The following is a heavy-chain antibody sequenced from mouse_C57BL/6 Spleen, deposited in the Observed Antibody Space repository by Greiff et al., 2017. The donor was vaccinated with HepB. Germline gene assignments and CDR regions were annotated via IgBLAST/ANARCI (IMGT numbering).Heavy chain of an antibody. Sequence: EVKLVESGGGLVQPGGSLSLSCAASGFTFTDYYMSWVRQPPGKALEWLGFIRNKANGYTTEYSASVKGRFTISRDNSQSILYLQMNALRAEDSATYYCARYKGLFDYWGQGTTLTVSS. CDR1: GFTFTDYY. CDR3: ARYKGLFDY. CDR2: IRNKANGYTT. D-gene: IGHD3-3*01. V-gene: IGHV7-3*01. J-gene: IGHJ2*01.